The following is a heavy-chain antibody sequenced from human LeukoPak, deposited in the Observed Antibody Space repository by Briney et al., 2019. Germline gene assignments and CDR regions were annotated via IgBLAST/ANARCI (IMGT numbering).Heavy chain of an antibody. J-gene: IGHJ3*02. Sequence: PGGSLRLSCAASGFTFSSYAMSWVRQAPGEGLEWVSAISGSGGSTYYADSVKGRFTISRDNSKNTLYLQMNSLRAEDTAVYYCAKDLRPRIAAAGLDAFDIWGQGTMVTVSS. D-gene: IGHD6-13*01. V-gene: IGHV3-23*01. CDR3: AKDLRPRIAAAGLDAFDI. CDR1: GFTFSSYA. CDR2: ISGSGGST.